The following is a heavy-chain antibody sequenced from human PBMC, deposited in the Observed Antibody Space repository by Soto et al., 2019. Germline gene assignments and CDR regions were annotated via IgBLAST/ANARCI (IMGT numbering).Heavy chain of an antibody. CDR1: GGSISSYY. Sequence: QVQLQESGPGLVKPSETLSLTCTVSGGSISSYYWSWIRQPPGKGLEWIGYIYYSGSTNYNPSLKSRVTISVDTSKNQFSLKLSSVTAADTAVYYCARHVLNIYSSSWYGQFDYWGQGTLVTVSS. V-gene: IGHV4-59*08. CDR3: ARHVLNIYSSSWYGQFDY. D-gene: IGHD6-13*01. J-gene: IGHJ4*02. CDR2: IYYSGST.